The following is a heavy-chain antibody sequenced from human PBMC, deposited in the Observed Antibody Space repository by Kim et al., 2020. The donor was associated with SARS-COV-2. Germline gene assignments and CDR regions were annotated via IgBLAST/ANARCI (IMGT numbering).Heavy chain of an antibody. CDR2: FNHSGST. J-gene: IGHJ6*02. Sequence: SETLSLTCAVYVGSFRGYSWSWIRKPQGRGLDWIGEFNHSGSTNNNPSLKSRVTISADTSKNQFSLSLSSVTAADTAVYYCARGPKYDLLWYYYGMDVWGQGTTVTVSS. CDR1: VGSFRGYS. D-gene: IGHD2-2*01. CDR3: ARGPKYDLLWYYYGMDV. V-gene: IGHV4-34*01.